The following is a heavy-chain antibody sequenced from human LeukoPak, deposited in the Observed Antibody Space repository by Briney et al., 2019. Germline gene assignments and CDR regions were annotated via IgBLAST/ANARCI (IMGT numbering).Heavy chain of an antibody. J-gene: IGHJ4*02. Sequence: GASVKVSCKASGYTFSGYGITWVRQAPGQGLEWMGWISSHNGNYAQKFQDRVIMTTDTSTSTAYMELRSLRSDDTAVYYCARGPYDSAGYLFDYWGQGTLVTVSS. V-gene: IGHV1-18*01. CDR2: ISSHNG. CDR3: ARGPYDSAGYLFDY. CDR1: GYTFSGYG. D-gene: IGHD3-22*01.